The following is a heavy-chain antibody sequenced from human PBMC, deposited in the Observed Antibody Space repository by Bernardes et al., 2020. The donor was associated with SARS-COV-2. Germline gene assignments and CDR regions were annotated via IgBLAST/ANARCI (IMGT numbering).Heavy chain of an antibody. D-gene: IGHD6-25*01. CDR2: IDPSGST. Sequence: SETLSLTCAVYVGSFSTYYGSWIRQSPGKGLEWIGEIDPSGSTNYNPSLKSRVTITVDTSKNHLSLNLASVTAADAAVYYCAGGEAGIEDFWGQGTLVTVSS. CDR1: VGSFSTYY. J-gene: IGHJ4*02. V-gene: IGHV4-34*01. CDR3: AGGEAGIEDF.